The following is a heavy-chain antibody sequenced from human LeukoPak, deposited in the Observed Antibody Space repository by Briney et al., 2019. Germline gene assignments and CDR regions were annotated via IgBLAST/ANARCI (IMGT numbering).Heavy chain of an antibody. CDR2: IYYGGAT. V-gene: IGHV4-39*07. CDR1: GGSISGSSYY. J-gene: IGHJ4*02. D-gene: IGHD6-19*01. CDR3: ARGGWYYDC. Sequence: SETLSLTCAVSGGSISGSSYYWGWIRQPPGKGLEWIASIYYGGATHYNQSLKSRVTISVDTSKNQFSLKLSSVTAADTAVYYCARGGWYYDCWGQGTLVTVSS.